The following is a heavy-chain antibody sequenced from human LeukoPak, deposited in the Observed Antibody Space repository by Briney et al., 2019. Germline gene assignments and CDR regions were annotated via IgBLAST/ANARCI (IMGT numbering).Heavy chain of an antibody. CDR1: GFTVTNYA. J-gene: IGHJ6*03. D-gene: IGHD5-18*01. CDR2: TSYDGSNK. CDR3: ARAGYSYGYGHYYYMDV. V-gene: IGHV3-30*04. Sequence: PGGSLRLSCVASGFTVTNYAMHWARQAPGKGLEWVAGTSYDGSNKYYADSVKGRFTIARDKSKNTLYLQMNSLRPEDTALYYCARAGYSYGYGHYYYMDVWGEGTTVTVSS.